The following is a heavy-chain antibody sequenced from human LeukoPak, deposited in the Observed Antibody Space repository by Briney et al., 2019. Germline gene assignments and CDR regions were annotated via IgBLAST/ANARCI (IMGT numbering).Heavy chain of an antibody. J-gene: IGHJ4*02. V-gene: IGHV3-23*01. CDR2: ISGSGGST. CDR1: GFTFSTYA. D-gene: IGHD3-16*01. Sequence: GSLRLSCAASGFTFSTYAMSWVRQAPGKGLEWVSAISGSGGSTYYADSVKGRFTISRDNSKNTLYLQMNSLRAEDTAVYYCAKDPLGETLGYWGQGTLVTVSS. CDR3: AKDPLGETLGY.